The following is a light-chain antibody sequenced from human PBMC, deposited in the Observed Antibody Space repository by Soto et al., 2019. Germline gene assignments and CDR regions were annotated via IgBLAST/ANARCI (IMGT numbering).Light chain of an antibody. CDR3: LQHNSYPPT. V-gene: IGKV1-27*01. CDR2: GAS. Sequence: IQMTQSPSSLSASVGDRVTITCRASQGIRSDVAWYQQRPGNAPNLLIYGASILQSGVPSRFSGSGSGTHFTLTISSLQPEDVATYYCLQHNSYPPTFGGGTKVDIK. J-gene: IGKJ4*01. CDR1: QGIRSD.